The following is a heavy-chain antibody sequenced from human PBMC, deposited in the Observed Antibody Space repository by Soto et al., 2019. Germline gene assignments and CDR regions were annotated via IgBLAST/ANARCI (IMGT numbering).Heavy chain of an antibody. D-gene: IGHD1-7*01. V-gene: IGHV3-23*01. J-gene: IGHJ6*03. CDR2: IRSGGDNT. CDR3: ARGGGTDVGKYYYMDV. CDR1: GFTFSIQA. Sequence: GGSLRLSCAASGFTFSIQAMRWVRQAPGKGLEWVSAIRSGGDNTFYADSVRGRFTVSRDNSKNTPYLQMNSLGAEDTATYYCARGGGTDVGKYYYMDVWGKGTTVTVSS.